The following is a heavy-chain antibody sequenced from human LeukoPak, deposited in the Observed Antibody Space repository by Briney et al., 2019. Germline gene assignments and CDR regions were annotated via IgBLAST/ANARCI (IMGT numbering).Heavy chain of an antibody. CDR3: ASGTYGDYSFDL. Sequence: ASVKVSCKASGYTFTGYYIHWVRQAPGQGLEWMGRISPKSGDTDYSQKFQGGVTLTSDSSITTAYMELNRLTSDATAVYYCASGTYGDYSFDLWGQGTLVTVSS. V-gene: IGHV1-2*06. D-gene: IGHD4-17*01. CDR1: GYTFTGYY. CDR2: ISPKSGDT. J-gene: IGHJ4*02.